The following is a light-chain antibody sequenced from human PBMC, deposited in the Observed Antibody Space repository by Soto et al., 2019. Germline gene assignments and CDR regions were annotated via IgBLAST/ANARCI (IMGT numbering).Light chain of an antibody. V-gene: IGKV4-1*01. CDR2: WPS. Sequence: DIVMTQSPDSLAVSLGERATINCKSSRSLFSISNNKNYLAWYQQKPGQPPKLLIYWPSTRDSWVPDRLSGSGSGTDFNLTIDGLQAEDVAFYYCHQYYNSVSTLGRGTMLELK. J-gene: IGKJ2*01. CDR3: HQYYNSVST. CDR1: RSLFSISNNKNY.